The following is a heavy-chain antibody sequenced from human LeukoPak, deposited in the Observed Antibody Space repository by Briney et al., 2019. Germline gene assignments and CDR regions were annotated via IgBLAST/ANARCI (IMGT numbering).Heavy chain of an antibody. CDR3: AKGRSSSWYDGMDV. CDR1: GFTFDDYA. D-gene: IGHD6-13*01. CDR2: ISWNSGSI. J-gene: IGHJ6*02. V-gene: IGHV3-9*01. Sequence: GGSLRLSCAASGFTFDDYAMHWVRQAPGKGLEWVSGISWNSGSIGYADSVKGRFTISRDNAKNSLYLQMNSLRAEGTALYYCAKGRSSSWYDGMDVWGQGTTVTVSS.